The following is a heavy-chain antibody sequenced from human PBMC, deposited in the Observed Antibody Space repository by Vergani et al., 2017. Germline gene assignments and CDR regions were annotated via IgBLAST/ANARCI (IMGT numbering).Heavy chain of an antibody. J-gene: IGHJ6*02. CDR1: GGSISGTNW. CDR2: IYHSGST. Sequence: QVQLQESGPGLVKPPGTLSLTCAVSGGSISGTNWWSWVRQSPGKGLEWIGEIYHSGSTNYNPSLKSRVTISVDKSKNQFSLKLSSVTAADTAVYYCARDPRGYGGDPEDYYYGMDVWGQGTTVTVSS. CDR3: ARDPRGYGGDPEDYYYGMDV. V-gene: IGHV4-4*03. D-gene: IGHD2-21*02.